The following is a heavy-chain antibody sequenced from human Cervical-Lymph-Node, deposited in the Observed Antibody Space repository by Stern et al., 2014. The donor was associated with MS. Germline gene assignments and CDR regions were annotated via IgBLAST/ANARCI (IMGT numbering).Heavy chain of an antibody. V-gene: IGHV3-21*01. CDR3: ARSSITGTGYFDY. J-gene: IGHJ4*02. Sequence: EDQLVESGGGLVKPGGSLRLSCAASGFTFSSYSMNWVRQAPGKGLEWVSSISSSSSYIYYADSVKGRFTISRDNAKNSLYLQMNSLRAEDTAVYYCARSSITGTGYFDYWGQGTLVTVSS. CDR2: ISSSSSYI. CDR1: GFTFSSYS. D-gene: IGHD1-7*01.